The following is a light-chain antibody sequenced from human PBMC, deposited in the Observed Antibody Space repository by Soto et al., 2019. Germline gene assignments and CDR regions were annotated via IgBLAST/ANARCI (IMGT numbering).Light chain of an antibody. CDR2: TVS. Sequence: IQMTESPSSVSASVGDTVTLSCQTSHGVSGWLAWYQQKPGKAPTLLIYTVSNLQSGVPSRFSGSGSRTDFSLTITNLQPEDFATYFCQQGKTFPFTFGPGTKLEVK. J-gene: IGKJ3*01. CDR1: HGVSGW. CDR3: QQGKTFPFT. V-gene: IGKV1-12*01.